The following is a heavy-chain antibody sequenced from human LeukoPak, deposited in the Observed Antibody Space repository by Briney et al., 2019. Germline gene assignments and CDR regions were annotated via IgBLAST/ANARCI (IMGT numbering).Heavy chain of an antibody. D-gene: IGHD1-26*01. CDR1: GGSISSYY. J-gene: IGHJ4*02. Sequence: SETLSLTCTVSGGSISSYYWGWIRQPPGKGLEWIGSIYYSGSTYYNPSLKSRVTISVDTSKNQFSLKLSSVTAADTAVYYCARDGRFPPEVLPRYFDYWGQGTLVTVSS. CDR2: IYYSGST. CDR3: ARDGRFPPEVLPRYFDY. V-gene: IGHV4-39*07.